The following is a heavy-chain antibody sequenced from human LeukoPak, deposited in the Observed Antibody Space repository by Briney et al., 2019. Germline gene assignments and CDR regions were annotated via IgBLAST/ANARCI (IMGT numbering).Heavy chain of an antibody. Sequence: GGSLRLSCAASGFTFSNSAMSWVRQAPGKGLTWVSSISGSGGSIYYADYVKGRFTISRDNFKNILYLQMNSLRAEDTAVYYCAKDRDDSSGFYHDYWGQGTLLTVSS. CDR1: GFTFSNSA. V-gene: IGHV3-23*01. D-gene: IGHD3-22*01. J-gene: IGHJ4*02. CDR3: AKDRDDSSGFYHDY. CDR2: ISGSGGSI.